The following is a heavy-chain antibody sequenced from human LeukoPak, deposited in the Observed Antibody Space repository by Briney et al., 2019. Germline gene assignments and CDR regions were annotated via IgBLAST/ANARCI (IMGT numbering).Heavy chain of an antibody. CDR2: INPSGGST. CDR1: GYTFTSYY. J-gene: IGHJ4*02. V-gene: IGHV1-46*01. CDR3: ARTYCSSTSCSPFDY. Sequence: ASVKVSCKASGYTFTSYYMHWVRQAPGQGLEGMGIINPSGGSTSYAQKFQGRVTMTRDMSTSTVYMELSSLRSEDTAVYYCARTYCSSTSCSPFDYWGQGTLVTVSS. D-gene: IGHD2-2*01.